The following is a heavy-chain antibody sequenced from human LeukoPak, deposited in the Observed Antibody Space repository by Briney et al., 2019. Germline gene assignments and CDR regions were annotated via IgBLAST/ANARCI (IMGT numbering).Heavy chain of an antibody. Sequence: ASVKVSCKASGYTFTSYYTHWVRQAPGQGLEWMGIINPSGGSTSYAQKFQGRVTMTRDMSTSTVYMELSSLRSEDTAVYYCARDQSVTGIYSYGPDYWGQGTLVTVSS. CDR2: INPSGGST. V-gene: IGHV1-46*01. CDR1: GYTFTSYY. CDR3: ARDQSVTGIYSYGPDY. D-gene: IGHD5-18*01. J-gene: IGHJ4*02.